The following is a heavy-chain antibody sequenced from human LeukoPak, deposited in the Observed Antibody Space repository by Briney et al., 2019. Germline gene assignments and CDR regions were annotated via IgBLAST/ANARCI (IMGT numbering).Heavy chain of an antibody. CDR3: ARSTSCYTGWIDP. D-gene: IGHD2-2*02. CDR1: GFSLRTHGMC. J-gene: IGHJ5*02. Sequence: SGPALVKPTETLILTCTFSGFSLRTHGMCVSWVRQPPGKALEWLALIDWDDDKYYSTSLKTRLTISKDTSKNQVVLTMTNMDPVDTATYYCARSTSCYTGWIDPWGQGTLVTVSS. V-gene: IGHV2-70*20. CDR2: IDWDDDK.